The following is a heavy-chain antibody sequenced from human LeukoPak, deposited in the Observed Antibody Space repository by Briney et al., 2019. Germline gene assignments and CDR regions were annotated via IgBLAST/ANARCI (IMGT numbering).Heavy chain of an antibody. V-gene: IGHV4-4*07. CDR1: GGSINNDF. J-gene: IGHJ5*02. D-gene: IGHD1-26*01. CDR2: IYSSGTT. Sequence: SETLSLTCTVSGGSINNDFWSWIRQPAGKGLEWIGRIYSSGTTNYNPSLKSRVTISVDTSKNQFSLKLSSVTAADTAVYYCARDIVGATHTGNWFDPWGQGTLVTVSS. CDR3: ARDIVGATHTGNWFDP.